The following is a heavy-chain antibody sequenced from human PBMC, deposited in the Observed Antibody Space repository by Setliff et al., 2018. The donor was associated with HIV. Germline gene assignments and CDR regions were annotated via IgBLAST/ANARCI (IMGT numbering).Heavy chain of an antibody. D-gene: IGHD5-18*01. CDR2: VDYNGRT. Sequence: PSETLSLTCSVSGASISSYYWSWIRQPPGKGLAWIGYVDYNGRTDYNPSLKSRVTISLDTSKNQVSLKLSSVAAADTAVYHCARGAYRDGYDYWGQGTLVTVSS. V-gene: IGHV4-59*01. CDR1: GASISSYY. CDR3: ARGAYRDGYDY. J-gene: IGHJ4*02.